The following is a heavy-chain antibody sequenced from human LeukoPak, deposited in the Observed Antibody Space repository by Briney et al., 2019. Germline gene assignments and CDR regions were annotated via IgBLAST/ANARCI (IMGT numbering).Heavy chain of an antibody. V-gene: IGHV4-4*02. Sequence: PSETLSLTCAVSGGSISSSNWWSWVRQPPGKGLEWIGEIYHSGSTNYNPSLKSRVTISVDTSKNQFSLKLSSVTAADTAVYYCARMPSITRGYFDYWGQGTLVTVSS. J-gene: IGHJ4*02. CDR1: GGSISSSNW. CDR3: ARMPSITRGYFDY. D-gene: IGHD3-10*01. CDR2: IYHSGST.